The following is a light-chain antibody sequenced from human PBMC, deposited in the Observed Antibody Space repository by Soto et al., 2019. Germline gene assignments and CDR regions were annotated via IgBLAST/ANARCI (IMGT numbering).Light chain of an antibody. CDR2: DVS. V-gene: IGKV3-11*01. Sequence: IVLIQSPATLSVSPGERATLSCRASQNISNYLIWYHQKPGQAPRLLIYDVSNRATDIPARFTGSWSGTDFTLTISSLEPEDLAVYYCQQRSNWPRTLGQGTKVDIK. J-gene: IGKJ1*01. CDR1: QNISNY. CDR3: QQRSNWPRT.